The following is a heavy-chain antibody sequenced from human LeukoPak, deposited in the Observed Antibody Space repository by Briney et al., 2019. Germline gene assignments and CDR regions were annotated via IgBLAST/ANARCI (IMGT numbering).Heavy chain of an antibody. CDR2: IYYSGST. D-gene: IGHD1-26*01. CDR3: ARLGHSVTYYVDHYFFEY. V-gene: IGHV4-39*01. J-gene: IGHJ4*02. CDR1: GGSISSATYY. Sequence: SETLSLTCTVSGGSISSATYYWGGIRQPPGMGLEWIGTIYYSGSTYYDPSLKKRVTISVDTSKHQFSLKLRSVTATDTGVYYCARLGHSVTYYVDHYFFEYWGQGTLVTVSS.